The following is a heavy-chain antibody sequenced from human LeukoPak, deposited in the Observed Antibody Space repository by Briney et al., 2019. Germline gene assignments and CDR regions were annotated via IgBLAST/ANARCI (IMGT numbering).Heavy chain of an antibody. CDR3: PRLSRDSSAIDY. CDR1: GYSFTTYW. CDR2: IYPVDSDT. D-gene: IGHD3-22*01. Sequence: GEALMISCKASGYSFTTYWIGWVRPMPRKGLEWMGIIYPVDSDTCYNPSFQGQVTISADKSISIAYLQWSSLKASDSAMYYCPRLSRDSSAIDYWGQGTLVTVSS. V-gene: IGHV5-51*01. J-gene: IGHJ4*02.